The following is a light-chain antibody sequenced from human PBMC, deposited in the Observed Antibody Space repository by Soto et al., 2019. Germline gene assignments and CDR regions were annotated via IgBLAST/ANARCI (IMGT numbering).Light chain of an antibody. CDR2: KAP. CDR1: ESIRTW. J-gene: IGKJ1*01. V-gene: IGKV1-5*03. Sequence: DIQMTQSASSLSASIGDRVTITCRASESIRTWVAWYQPKPGKDPKLLINKAPELENGAPPRFSGSRSGTEFTLTISSLQPDEFATYYRQQNARHATFGQGTKVDIK. CDR3: QQNARHAT.